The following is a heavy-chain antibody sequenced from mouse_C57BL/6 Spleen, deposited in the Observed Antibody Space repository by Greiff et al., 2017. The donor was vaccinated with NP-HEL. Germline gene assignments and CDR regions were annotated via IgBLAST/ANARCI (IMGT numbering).Heavy chain of an antibody. D-gene: IGHD2-5*01. V-gene: IGHV1-52*01. CDR1: GYTFTSYW. Sequence: VQLQQPGAELVRPGSSVKLSCKASGYTFTSYWMHWVKQRPIQGLEWIGNIDPSDSETHYNQKFKDKATLTVDKSSSTAYMQLSSLTSEDSAVYYCARKGDYSNYGFAYWGQGTLVTVSA. J-gene: IGHJ3*01. CDR3: ARKGDYSNYGFAY. CDR2: IDPSDSET.